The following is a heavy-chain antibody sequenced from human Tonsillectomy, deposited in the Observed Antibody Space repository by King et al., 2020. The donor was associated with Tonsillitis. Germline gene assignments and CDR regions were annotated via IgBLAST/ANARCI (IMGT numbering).Heavy chain of an antibody. CDR1: GDNFTTYW. D-gene: IGHD3-22*01. CDR3: ARLLYYYESSVYYSHDAFDI. V-gene: IGHV5-51*01. J-gene: IGHJ3*02. CDR2: IYPGDSDT. Sequence: VQLVESGAEVKKPGESLEISCKGSGDNFTTYWIAWVRQMPGKGLEWMGIIYPGDSDTRYSPSFEGQATISADKSISTAYLQWSSRKSSDTAMYYCARLLYYYESSVYYSHDAFDIWGQGTMVTVSS.